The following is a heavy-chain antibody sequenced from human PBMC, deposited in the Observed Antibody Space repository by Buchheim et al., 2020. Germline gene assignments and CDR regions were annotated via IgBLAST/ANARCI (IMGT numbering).Heavy chain of an antibody. CDR1: GGSVSSINW. Sequence: QVQLQESGPGLVKPSETLSLTCAVSGGSVSSINWWSWVRQPPGKGLEWIGEIYHNGNTNYNPSLKSRVTISVAKSKNQVSLKVSSVTAADTAVYYCARTPDYYYGMDVWGQGTT. D-gene: IGHD2-15*01. CDR2: IYHNGNT. V-gene: IGHV4-4*02. J-gene: IGHJ6*02. CDR3: ARTPDYYYGMDV.